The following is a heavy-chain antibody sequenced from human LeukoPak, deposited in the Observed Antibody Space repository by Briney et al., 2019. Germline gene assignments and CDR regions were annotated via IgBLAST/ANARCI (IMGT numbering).Heavy chain of an antibody. D-gene: IGHD3-10*01. CDR3: ARSHITMVRGVIIPFDY. J-gene: IGHJ4*02. CDR1: GYTFTSYG. CDR2: ISAYNGNT. V-gene: IGHV1-18*01. Sequence: ASVKVSCKASGYTFTSYGISWVRQAPGQGLEGMGWISAYNGNTNYAQKLQGRVTMTTDTSTSTAYMELRSLRSDDTAVYYCARSHITMVRGVIIPFDYWGQGTLVTVSS.